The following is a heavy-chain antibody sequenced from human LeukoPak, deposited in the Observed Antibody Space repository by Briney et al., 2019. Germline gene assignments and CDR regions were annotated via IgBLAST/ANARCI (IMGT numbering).Heavy chain of an antibody. D-gene: IGHD3-9*01. J-gene: IGHJ4*02. CDR2: ISYDGSNK. V-gene: IGHV3-30-3*01. CDR3: ARGGDVLRYFDWPLPFDY. Sequence: PGGSLRLSCAASGFTFSSYAMHWVRQAPGKGLEWVAVISYDGSNKYYADSVKGRFTISRDNSKNTLYLQMNSLRAEDTAVYYCARGGDVLRYFDWPLPFDYWGQGTLVTVSS. CDR1: GFTFSSYA.